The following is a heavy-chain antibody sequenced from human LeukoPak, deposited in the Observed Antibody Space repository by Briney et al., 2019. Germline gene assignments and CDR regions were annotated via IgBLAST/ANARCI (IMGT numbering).Heavy chain of an antibody. CDR1: GFTFSSYA. Sequence: GGSLRLSCAASGFTFSSYAMSWVRQAPGKGLEWVSGISGSGGSTYHADSVKGRFTISRDNSKNTLYLQMNSLRADDTAVYYCAKGGYCSSSSCYYGWFEPWGQGTLVTVSS. D-gene: IGHD2-2*01. V-gene: IGHV3-23*01. CDR3: AKGGYCSSSSCYYGWFEP. CDR2: ISGSGGST. J-gene: IGHJ5*02.